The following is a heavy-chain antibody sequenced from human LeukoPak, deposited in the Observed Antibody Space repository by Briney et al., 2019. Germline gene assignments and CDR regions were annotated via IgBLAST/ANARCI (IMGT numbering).Heavy chain of an antibody. Sequence: GGSLRLSCTASGFTFSDHWMSWVRQAPGKGLEWVANIKEDGSEKYYVDSVKGRFTISRDNAKNSLFLQMNSLRAEDTAVYYCARDTMVRGVDYWGQGTLVTVSS. CDR1: GFTFSDHW. J-gene: IGHJ4*02. CDR3: ARDTMVRGVDY. V-gene: IGHV3-7*01. D-gene: IGHD3-10*01. CDR2: IKEDGSEK.